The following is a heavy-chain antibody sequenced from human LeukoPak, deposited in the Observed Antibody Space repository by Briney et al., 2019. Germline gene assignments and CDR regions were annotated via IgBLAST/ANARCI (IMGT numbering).Heavy chain of an antibody. D-gene: IGHD3-22*01. CDR3: AKRSSEVVVVITRHFDY. CDR2: ISGSGGST. V-gene: IGHV3-23*01. CDR1: GFTFSHYS. J-gene: IGHJ4*02. Sequence: GGSLRLSCVASGFTFSHYSMNWVRQAPGKGLEWVSAISGSGGSTYYADSVKGRFTISRDNSKNTLYLQMNSLRAEDTAVYYCAKRSSEVVVVITRHFDYWGQGTLVTVSS.